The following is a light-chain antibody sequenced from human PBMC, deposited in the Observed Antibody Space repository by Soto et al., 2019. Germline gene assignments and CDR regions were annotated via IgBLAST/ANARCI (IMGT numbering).Light chain of an antibody. CDR2: GAS. V-gene: IGKV3-20*01. CDR3: QQYCSSPELT. J-gene: IGKJ4*01. Sequence: EIVLAQSPGTLSLSPGDRATLSCRASQSVSSSYFDWYQQKPGQAPRLLIYGASNRATGIPDRFSGSGSGTDFTLTIIRLEHEDFAVYYCQQYCSSPELTFGEGTKVEIK. CDR1: QSVSSSY.